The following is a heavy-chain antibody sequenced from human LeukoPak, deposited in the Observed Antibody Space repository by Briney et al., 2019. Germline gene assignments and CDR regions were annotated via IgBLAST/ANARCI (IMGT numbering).Heavy chain of an antibody. D-gene: IGHD2-2*01. CDR2: IYSGGST. CDR3: ARDRIVVVPAASDYYYYGMDV. V-gene: IGHV3-53*04. CDR1: GFTVSSNY. J-gene: IGHJ6*02. Sequence: PGGSLRLSCAASGFTVSSNYMSWVRQAPGKGLEWVSVIYSGGSTYYADSVKGRFTISRHNSKNTLYLQMNGLRAEDTAVYYCARDRIVVVPAASDYYYYGMDVWGQGTTVTVSS.